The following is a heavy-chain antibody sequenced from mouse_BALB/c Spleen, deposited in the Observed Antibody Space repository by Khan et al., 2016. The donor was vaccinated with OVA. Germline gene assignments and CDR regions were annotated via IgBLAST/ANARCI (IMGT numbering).Heavy chain of an antibody. CDR3: KAFPYYYGRDWFAY. J-gene: IGHJ3*01. CDR1: GFNIKDYN. D-gene: IGHD1-1*01. CDR2: IDPENGDT. Sequence: VQLQQSGAELVRSGASVKLSCTASGFNIKDYNMHWVKQRPEQGLEWIGWIDPENGDTEYAPKFQGKATMTADTSSNTAYLQFSSLTSEDTAVXYWKAFPYYYGRDWFAYWGQGTLVTVSA. V-gene: IGHV14-4*02.